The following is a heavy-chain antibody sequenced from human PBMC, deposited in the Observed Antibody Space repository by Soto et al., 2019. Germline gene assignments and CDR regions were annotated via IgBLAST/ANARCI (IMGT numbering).Heavy chain of an antibody. D-gene: IGHD3-22*01. V-gene: IGHV3-30*18. CDR3: AKLSTLYDNSGYYYGMDV. CDR2: ISYDGSNK. J-gene: IGHJ6*02. CDR1: GFTFSSYV. Sequence: PGGSLRLSCAASGFTFSSYVMHWVRQAPGKGLEWVAVISYDGSNKYYADSVKGRFTISRDNSKNTLYLQMNSLRAEDTAVYYCAKLSTLYDNSGYYYGMDVWGQGTTVTVSS.